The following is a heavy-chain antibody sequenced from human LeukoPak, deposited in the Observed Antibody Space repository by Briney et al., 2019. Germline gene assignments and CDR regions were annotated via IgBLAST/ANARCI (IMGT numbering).Heavy chain of an antibody. J-gene: IGHJ6*03. Sequence: PGGSLRLSCAASGFTFSSYDMHWVRQAPGKGLEWVAFIRYDGSNKCYADSVKGRFTISRDNSKNTLYLQMNSLRGEDTAVYYCAKGHQRGGFYYHYMDVWGKGTTVTVSS. V-gene: IGHV3-30*02. CDR3: AKGHQRGGFYYHYMDV. CDR2: IRYDGSNK. D-gene: IGHD1-26*01. CDR1: GFTFSSYD.